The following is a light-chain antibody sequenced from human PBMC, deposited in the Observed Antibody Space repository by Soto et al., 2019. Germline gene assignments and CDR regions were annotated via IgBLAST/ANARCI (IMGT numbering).Light chain of an antibody. CDR2: DAS. V-gene: IGKV1-27*01. CDR1: QGISIY. J-gene: IGKJ4*01. CDR3: QKYNGAPLT. Sequence: DIQMTQSPSSLSASVGDRVTIACRASQGISIYLAWYQQKPGKVPQLLIYDASTLQSGVPSRFSGSGSGTYFTLTISGLPPEDVATYYCQKYNGAPLTFGGGTKVEIK.